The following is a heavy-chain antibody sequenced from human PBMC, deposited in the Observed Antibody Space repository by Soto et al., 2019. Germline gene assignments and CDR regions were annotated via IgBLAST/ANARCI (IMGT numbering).Heavy chain of an antibody. CDR2: IYPGDSDT. CDR1: GYSFTSYW. Sequence: PGESLKISCKGSGYSFTSYWIGWVRQMPGKGLEWMGIIYPGDSDTRYSPSFQGQVTISADKSISTAYLQWSSLKASDTAMYYCARHYDFWSGEPNDAFDILGQGTMVTVSS. J-gene: IGHJ3*02. CDR3: ARHYDFWSGEPNDAFDI. V-gene: IGHV5-51*01. D-gene: IGHD3-3*01.